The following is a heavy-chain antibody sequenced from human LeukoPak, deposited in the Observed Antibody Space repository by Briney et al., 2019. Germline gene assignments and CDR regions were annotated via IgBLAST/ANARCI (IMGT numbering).Heavy chain of an antibody. V-gene: IGHV3-48*03. D-gene: IGHD2-2*01. CDR1: GFIFSSYE. J-gene: IGHJ6*04. Sequence: GGSLRLSCAASGFIFSSYEMNWVRQAPGKGLEWVSYISSSGSTIYYADSVKGRFTISRDNAKNSLYLQMNSLRAEDTAVYYCARRASVVVPARYGMDVWGKGTTVTVSS. CDR2: ISSSGSTI. CDR3: ARRASVVVPARYGMDV.